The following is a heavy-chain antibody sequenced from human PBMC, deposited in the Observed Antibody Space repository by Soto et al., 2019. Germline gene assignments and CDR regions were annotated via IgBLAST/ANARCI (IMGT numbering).Heavy chain of an antibody. V-gene: IGHV5-51*01. J-gene: IGHJ6*02. Sequence: GESLKISCQASGYGFTSYWIGWVRQLPGKGLEWMGVIYPDDSNTIYSPSFQGQVTISADKSITTAYLDWGSLRASDTAVYYCARQDGYYRSYYYGVDVWGQGTSVTVSS. CDR2: IYPDDSNT. D-gene: IGHD2-8*01. CDR3: ARQDGYYRSYYYGVDV. CDR1: GYGFTSYW.